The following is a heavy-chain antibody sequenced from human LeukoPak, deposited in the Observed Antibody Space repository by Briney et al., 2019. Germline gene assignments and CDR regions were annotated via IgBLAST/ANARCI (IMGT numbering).Heavy chain of an antibody. CDR3: ARLPNASFDY. J-gene: IGHJ4*02. Sequence: GGSLRLSCAASGFTFSNYAMSWVRQAPGKGLEWVAAISGGGGETHHADSVKGRFTISRDNAKNSLYLQMNSLRAEDTAVYYCARLPNASFDYWGQGTLVTVSS. D-gene: IGHD2-15*01. CDR1: GFTFSNYA. CDR2: ISGGGGET. V-gene: IGHV3-23*01.